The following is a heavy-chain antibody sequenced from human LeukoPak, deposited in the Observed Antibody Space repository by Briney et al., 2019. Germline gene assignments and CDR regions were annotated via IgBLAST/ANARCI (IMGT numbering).Heavy chain of an antibody. V-gene: IGHV1-69*13. CDR3: ASGYSRNYFDY. CDR2: IIPIFGTA. D-gene: IGHD6-13*01. CDR1: GGTFSIYA. J-gene: IGHJ4*02. Sequence: EASVTVSFTASGGTFSIYAISWVRQAPGQGLEWMGGIIPIFGTANYAQKFQGRVTITADESTSTAYMELSSLRSEDTAVYYCASGYSRNYFDYWGQGTLVTVSS.